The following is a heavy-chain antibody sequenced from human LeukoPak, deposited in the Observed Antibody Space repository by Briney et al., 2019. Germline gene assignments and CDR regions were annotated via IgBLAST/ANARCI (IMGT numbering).Heavy chain of an antibody. CDR1: GGPISNDY. D-gene: IGHD6-19*01. V-gene: IGHV4-4*07. Sequence: PSETLSLTCTVSGGPISNDYWSWIRQPAGKGLEWIGRIYTSGSTNYKPSLKSRVTMSVDTSKNQFSLKLSSVTAADTAVYYCARGIAVAGAGDNRFDPWGQGTLVTVSS. CDR3: ARGIAVAGAGDNRFDP. CDR2: IYTSGST. J-gene: IGHJ5*02.